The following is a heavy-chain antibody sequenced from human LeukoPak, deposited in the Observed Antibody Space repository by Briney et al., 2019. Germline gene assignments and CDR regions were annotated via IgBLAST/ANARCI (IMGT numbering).Heavy chain of an antibody. V-gene: IGHV3-13*01. Sequence: GGSLRLSCAASGFTFIDYDMHWVRQVRGKGLEWFSSIFIRSDTHYSGSVKGRFTISRENAESSLYLQMNSLRAEDTAVYYCARGGIQVSGIDEFDYWGQGTLVTVSS. CDR1: GFTFIDYD. D-gene: IGHD6-19*01. CDR3: ARGGIQVSGIDEFDY. CDR2: IFIRSDT. J-gene: IGHJ4*02.